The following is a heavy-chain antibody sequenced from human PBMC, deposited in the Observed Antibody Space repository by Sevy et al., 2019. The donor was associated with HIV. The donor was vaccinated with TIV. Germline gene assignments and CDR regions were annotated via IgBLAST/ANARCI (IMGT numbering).Heavy chain of an antibody. CDR1: GFALSDYY. V-gene: IGHV3-11*01. J-gene: IGHJ6*02. Sequence: GGSLRLSCAGSGFALSDYYMSWIRQAPGKGLEWLSYISDGDDAIYYADSVKGRFTISRDNAKNSLFLQMNSLRVEDTAVYYCARDHVKDGDLGDYYYFAMDVWGQGTTATVSS. CDR3: ARDHVKDGDLGDYYYFAMDV. CDR2: ISDGDDAI. D-gene: IGHD4-17*01.